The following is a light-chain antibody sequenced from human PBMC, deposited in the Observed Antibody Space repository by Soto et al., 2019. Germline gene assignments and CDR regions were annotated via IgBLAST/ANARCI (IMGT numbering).Light chain of an antibody. CDR1: SSDVGGYDY. CDR3: SSYAGNNKLV. V-gene: IGLV2-8*01. Sequence: QSALAQPTSVSGSLGQSIAISCTGTSSDVGGYDYVSWHQQHPGKAPKLMIYEVSKWSSGVPDRFSGSKSGNTASLTVSGLQAEDEADYYCSSYAGNNKLVFGGGTKVTVL. CDR2: EVS. J-gene: IGLJ2*01.